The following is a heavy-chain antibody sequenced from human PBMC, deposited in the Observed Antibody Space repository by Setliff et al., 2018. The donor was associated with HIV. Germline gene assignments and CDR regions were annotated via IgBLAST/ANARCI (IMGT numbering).Heavy chain of an antibody. CDR1: GFIFGDYA. D-gene: IGHD4-17*01. Sequence: GGSLRLSCTTSGFIFGDYAMSWVRQAPGKGLQWVAFTRSKACGGTTEYAASVKGRFTISRDDSKNIAYLQMGSLKTEDTAVYFCTRYKLTSVMSNFDYWGQGTLVTVSS. J-gene: IGHJ4*02. CDR3: TRYKLTSVMSNFDY. CDR2: TRSKACGGTT. V-gene: IGHV3-49*04.